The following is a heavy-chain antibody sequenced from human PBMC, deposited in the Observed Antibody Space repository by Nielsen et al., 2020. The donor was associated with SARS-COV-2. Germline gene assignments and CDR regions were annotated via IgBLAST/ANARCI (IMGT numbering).Heavy chain of an antibody. CDR1: GYIFTTFA. CDR3: TRAFRRPPYDGMDV. J-gene: IGHJ6*02. Sequence: ASVKVSCKASGYIFTTFAINWVRQAPGQGLEWIGWINPNSGGANYAQKFQGRVTMTGDTSINIAYMELSRLRSDDTAVYYCTRAFRRPPYDGMDVWGQGTTVTVSS. D-gene: IGHD3-10*01. V-gene: IGHV1-2*02. CDR2: INPNSGGA.